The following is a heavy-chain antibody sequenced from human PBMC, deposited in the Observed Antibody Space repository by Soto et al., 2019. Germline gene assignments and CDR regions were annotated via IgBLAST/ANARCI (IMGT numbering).Heavy chain of an antibody. CDR3: ASEGGYSSGWSALGYYYGMDV. V-gene: IGHV3-53*01. CDR1: GFTVSSNY. J-gene: IGHJ6*02. Sequence: EVQLVESGGGLIQPGGSLRLSCAASGFTVSSNYMSWVRQAPGKGLEWVSVIYSGGSTYYADSVKGRFTISRDNSKNTLYPQMNSLRAEDTAVYYCASEGGYSSGWSALGYYYGMDVWGQGTTVTVSS. CDR2: IYSGGST. D-gene: IGHD6-19*01.